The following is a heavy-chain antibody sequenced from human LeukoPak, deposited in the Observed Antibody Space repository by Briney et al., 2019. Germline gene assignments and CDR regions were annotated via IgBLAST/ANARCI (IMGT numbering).Heavy chain of an antibody. J-gene: IGHJ6*04. CDR3: ARDHHTITDYYYGMDV. CDR1: GFTFSSYG. D-gene: IGHD1-14*01. CDR2: IWYDGSNK. V-gene: IGHV3-33*01. Sequence: GGSLRLSCAASGFTFSSYGMHWVRQAPGKGLEWVAVIWYDGSNKYYADSVKGRFTISRDNYKNTLYLQMNSLRAEDTAVYYCARDHHTITDYYYGMDVWGKGTTVTVSS.